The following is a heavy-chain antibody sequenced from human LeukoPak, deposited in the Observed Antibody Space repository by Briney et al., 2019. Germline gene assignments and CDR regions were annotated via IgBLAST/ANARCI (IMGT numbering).Heavy chain of an antibody. V-gene: IGHV4-4*07. D-gene: IGHD3-22*01. Sequence: PSETLSLTCTVSGVSVSHEYWTWIRQPAGKGLEWIGRVYPGGTTNYNSFLKSRVTMSLDTSKNQFSLKLSSVTAADTAVYYCARGLYYYDSSGYSVWFDPWGQGTLVTVSS. CDR3: ARGLYYYDSSGYSVWFDP. CDR2: VYPGGTT. J-gene: IGHJ5*02. CDR1: GVSVSHEY.